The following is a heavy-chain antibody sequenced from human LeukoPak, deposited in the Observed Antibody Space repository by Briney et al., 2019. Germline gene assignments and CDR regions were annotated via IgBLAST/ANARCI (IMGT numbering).Heavy chain of an antibody. CDR2: MYYSGTN. V-gene: IGHV4-30-4*01. Sequence: PPETLSLTCIVSGGSISRGDYYWGWIRQPPGKGLEWIGYMYYSGTNDYNPSLKSRVIISVDTSKNQFYLKLTSVTAADTAVYYCVRDIGYCSGGGCYSYDAFDIWGQGTKVTVSS. CDR1: GGSISRGDYY. D-gene: IGHD2-15*01. CDR3: VRDIGYCSGGGCYSYDAFDI. J-gene: IGHJ3*02.